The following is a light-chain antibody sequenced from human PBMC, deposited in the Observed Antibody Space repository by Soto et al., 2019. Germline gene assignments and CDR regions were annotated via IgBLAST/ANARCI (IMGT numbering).Light chain of an antibody. CDR1: QSVAGN. J-gene: IGKJ4*01. CDR3: QQSNNWPPLT. CDR2: GVS. V-gene: IGKV3-15*01. Sequence: EIVMTQSPATLSVSPGETATLSCRASQSVAGNLAWYQQKPGQPPRLLIYGVSTRATGVPARFSGSGSETDFSLTISSLQIEDVAPYYCQQSNNWPPLTFGGGTKVEIK.